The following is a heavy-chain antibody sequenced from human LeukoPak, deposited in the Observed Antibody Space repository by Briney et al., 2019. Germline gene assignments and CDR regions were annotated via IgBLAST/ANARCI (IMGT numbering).Heavy chain of an antibody. CDR2: ISGSGGST. Sequence: GGSLRLSCAASGFTFSSSPMSWVRQAPGKGLEWVSAISGSGGSTYYADSVKGRFTISRDNSKNTLYLQMNSLRAEDTAVYYCAKDLGYCSGGSCPLGPYYFDYWGQGTLVTVSS. CDR1: GFTFSSSP. V-gene: IGHV3-23*01. CDR3: AKDLGYCSGGSCPLGPYYFDY. J-gene: IGHJ4*02. D-gene: IGHD2-15*01.